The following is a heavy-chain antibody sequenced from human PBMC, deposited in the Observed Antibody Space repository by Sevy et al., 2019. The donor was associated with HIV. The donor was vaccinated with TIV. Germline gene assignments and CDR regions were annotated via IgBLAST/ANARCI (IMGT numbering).Heavy chain of an antibody. CDR3: ARSRAYPRDSDDGFAN. D-gene: IGHD2-21*01. CDR2: FFHSGTT. CDR1: DASITTNY. Sequence: SETLSLTCLVSDASITTNYWSWIRQAPGKGLEWIGYFFHSGTTNYNRSLKSRVTISGETSKNEFSLRLTSVTAADTAVYYCARSRAYPRDSDDGFANWGQGTMVTVSS. V-gene: IGHV4-59*01. J-gene: IGHJ3*02.